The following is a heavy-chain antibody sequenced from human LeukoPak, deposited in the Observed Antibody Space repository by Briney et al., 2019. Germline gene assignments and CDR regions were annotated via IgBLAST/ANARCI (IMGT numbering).Heavy chain of an antibody. Sequence: SETLSLTCAVYGGSFSGYYWCWIRQPPGQGLDSNWEINHSGSTNYNPSLKSRVTISVDTSKNQFSLKLSSVTAADTAVYYCARGSLGAQGGFDYWGQGTLVTVSS. CDR3: ARGSLGAQGGFDY. D-gene: IGHD3-10*01. CDR2: INHSGST. V-gene: IGHV4-34*01. CDR1: GGSFSGYY. J-gene: IGHJ4*02.